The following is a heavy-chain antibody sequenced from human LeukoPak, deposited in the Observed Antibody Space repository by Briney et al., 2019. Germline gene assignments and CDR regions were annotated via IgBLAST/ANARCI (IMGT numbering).Heavy chain of an antibody. CDR2: IGSSGTNR. Sequence: GGSLRLSCAVSGFPFSVYEINWLRQAPGKGLEWVSNIGSSGTNRYYADSVKGRFSISRDNAENSLYLQMNSLRVEDTGIYYCALLAVASDFDYWGQGALVTVSS. CDR3: ALLAVASDFDY. CDR1: GFPFSVYE. V-gene: IGHV3-48*03. J-gene: IGHJ4*02. D-gene: IGHD6-19*01.